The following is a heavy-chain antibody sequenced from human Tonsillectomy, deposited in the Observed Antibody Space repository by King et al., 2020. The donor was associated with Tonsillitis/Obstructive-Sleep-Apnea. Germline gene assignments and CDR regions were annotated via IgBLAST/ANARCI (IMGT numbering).Heavy chain of an antibody. CDR1: GFTFDDYT. CDR2: ISWDGGST. D-gene: IGHD3-10*01. V-gene: IGHV3-43*01. J-gene: IGHJ6*03. CDR3: AKGGGYYHSMDV. Sequence: VQLVESGGVVVQPGGSLRLSCAASGFTFDDYTMHWVRQAPGKGLEWVSLISWDGGSTYYADSVKGRFTISRDNSKNSLYLQMNSLRSEDTAFYYCAKGGGYYHSMDVWGKGTTVTVSS.